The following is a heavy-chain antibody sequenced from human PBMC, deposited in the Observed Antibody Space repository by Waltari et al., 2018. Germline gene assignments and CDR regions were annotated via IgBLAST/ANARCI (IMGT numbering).Heavy chain of an antibody. CDR3: ARDTTGDSSSQGAFDI. V-gene: IGHV3-30-3*01. J-gene: IGHJ3*02. Sequence: QVQLVESGGGVVQPGRSLRLSWAASGFPLSSYSMHWVSQAPGKGLEWVAVISYDGSNKYYADSVKGRFTISRDNSKNTLYLQMNSLRAEDTAVYYCARDTTGDSSSQGAFDIWGQGTMVTVSS. CDR1: GFPLSSYS. D-gene: IGHD6-13*01. CDR2: ISYDGSNK.